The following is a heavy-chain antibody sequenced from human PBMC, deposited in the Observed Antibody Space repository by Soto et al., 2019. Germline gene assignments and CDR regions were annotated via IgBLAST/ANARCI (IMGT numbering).Heavy chain of an antibody. D-gene: IGHD3-3*01. CDR3: ARAALGWSTSGMDV. CDR1: GGSISSGDYY. V-gene: IGHV4-30-4*01. J-gene: IGHJ6*02. Sequence: SETLSLTCTVSGGSISSGDYYWSWIRQPPGKGLEWIGYIYYSGSTYYNPSLKSRVTISVDTSKNQFSLKLSSVTAADTAVYYCARAALGWSTSGMDVWGQGTTVTVSS. CDR2: IYYSGST.